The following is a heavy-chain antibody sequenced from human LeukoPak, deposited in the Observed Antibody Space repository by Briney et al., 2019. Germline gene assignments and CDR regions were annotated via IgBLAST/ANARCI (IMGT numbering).Heavy chain of an antibody. Sequence: PSQTLSLTCTVSGGSISSGGYYWSWIRQPPGKGLEWIGYIYHSGSTYYNPSLKSRVTISVDRSKNQFSLKLSSVTAADTAVYYCAREGYSSSSIDYWGQGTLVTVSS. D-gene: IGHD6-6*01. CDR1: GGSISSGGYY. CDR3: AREGYSSSSIDY. CDR2: IYHSGST. J-gene: IGHJ4*02. V-gene: IGHV4-30-2*01.